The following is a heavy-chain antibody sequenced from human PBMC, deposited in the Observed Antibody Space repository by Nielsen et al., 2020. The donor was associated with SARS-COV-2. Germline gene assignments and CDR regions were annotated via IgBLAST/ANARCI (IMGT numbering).Heavy chain of an antibody. J-gene: IGHJ6*03. CDR3: ARTTLTTGDYYYYYYMDV. D-gene: IGHD4-11*01. Sequence: WVRQAPGQGLEWMGGITPIFGTANYAQKFQGRVTITADESTSTAYMELSSLRSEDTAVYYRARTTLTTGDYYYYYYMDVWGKGTTVTVSS. V-gene: IGHV1-69*01. CDR2: ITPIFGTA.